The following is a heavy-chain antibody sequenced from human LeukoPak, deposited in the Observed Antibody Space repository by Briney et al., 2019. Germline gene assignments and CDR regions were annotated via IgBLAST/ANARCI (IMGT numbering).Heavy chain of an antibody. CDR1: GGTFSSYA. D-gene: IGHD2-2*01. J-gene: IGHJ3*02. Sequence: SVKVSXKASGGTFSSYAISWVRQAPGQGLEWMGGIIPIFGTANYAQKFQGRVTITADESTSTAYMELSSLRSEDTAVYYCARASLGYCSSTSCYRGVFAAFDIWGQGTMVTVSS. CDR3: ARASLGYCSSTSCYRGVFAAFDI. V-gene: IGHV1-69*13. CDR2: IIPIFGTA.